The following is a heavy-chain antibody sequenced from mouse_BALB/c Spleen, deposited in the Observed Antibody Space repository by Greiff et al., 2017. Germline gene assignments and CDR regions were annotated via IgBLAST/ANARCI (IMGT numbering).Heavy chain of an antibody. J-gene: IGHJ4*01. CDR3: ARDDYDYAMDY. CDR1: GFTFSSYG. Sequence: EVQLVESGGGLVQPGGSLKLSCAASGFTFSSYGMSWVGQTPDKRLELVATINSNGGSTYYPDSVKGRFTISRDNAKNTLYLQMSSLKSEDTAMYYCARDDYDYAMDYWGQGTSVTVSS. V-gene: IGHV5-6-3*01. D-gene: IGHD2-4*01. CDR2: INSNGGST.